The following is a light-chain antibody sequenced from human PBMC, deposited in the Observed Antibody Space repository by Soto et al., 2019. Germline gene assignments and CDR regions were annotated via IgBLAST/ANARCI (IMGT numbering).Light chain of an antibody. CDR1: QSVSSN. CDR2: GAS. Sequence: EIVVTQSPVTLSVSPGERATLSCRASQSVSSNLAWYQQKPGQAPRLLIYGASTRATGIPARFSGSGSGTEFTLTISGLQSEDFAVYHCQQYNNWPLTFGGGTKVEIK. J-gene: IGKJ4*01. V-gene: IGKV3-15*01. CDR3: QQYNNWPLT.